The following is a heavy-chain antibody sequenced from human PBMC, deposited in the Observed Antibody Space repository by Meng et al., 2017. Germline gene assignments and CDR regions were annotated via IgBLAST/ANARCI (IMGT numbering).Heavy chain of an antibody. Sequence: HVQLLQAGAEGKKPGASGKGTGKPCGYTFTSYGISGVQQDPGQGLEWMGWISAYNGNTNYAQKLQGRVTMTTDTSTSTAYMELRSLRSDDTAVYYCAREDYWGQGTLVTVSS. V-gene: IGHV1-18*01. CDR3: AREDY. J-gene: IGHJ4*02. CDR2: ISAYNGNT. CDR1: GYTFTSYG.